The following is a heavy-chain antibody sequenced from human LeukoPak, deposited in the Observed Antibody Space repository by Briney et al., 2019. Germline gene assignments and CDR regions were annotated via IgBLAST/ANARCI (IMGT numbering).Heavy chain of an antibody. V-gene: IGHV1-24*01. CDR1: GYTLTELS. CDR2: FDPEDGET. CDR3: ATALGNGYDWFDP. D-gene: IGHD5-18*01. J-gene: IGHJ5*02. Sequence: ASVKVSCKVSGYTLTELSMHWVRQAPGKGLEWMGGFDPEDGETIYAQKFQGRVTMTKDTSTDTAYMELSSLRSEDTAVYYCATALGNGYDWFDPWGQGTLVTVSS.